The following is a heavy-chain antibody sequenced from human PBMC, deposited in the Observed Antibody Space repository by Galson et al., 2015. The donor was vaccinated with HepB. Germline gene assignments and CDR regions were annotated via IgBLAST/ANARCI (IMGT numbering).Heavy chain of an antibody. Sequence: SVKVSCKASGYTFTSYDINWVRQATGQGLEWMGWMNPNSGNTGYAQKFQGRVTMTRNTSISTAYMELSSLRSEDTAVYYCATMYSSSWYRGWDYYYGMDVWGQGTTVTVSS. CDR2: MNPNSGNT. CDR1: GYTFTSYD. D-gene: IGHD6-13*01. CDR3: ATMYSSSWYRGWDYYYGMDV. J-gene: IGHJ6*02. V-gene: IGHV1-8*01.